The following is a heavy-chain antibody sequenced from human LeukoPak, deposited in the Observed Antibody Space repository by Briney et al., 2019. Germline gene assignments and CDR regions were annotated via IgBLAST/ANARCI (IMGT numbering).Heavy chain of an antibody. CDR3: AKQGPTYYYDSSGYYNPLFDY. CDR2: ISYDGCNK. J-gene: IGHJ4*02. D-gene: IGHD3-22*01. CDR1: GFTFSSYG. Sequence: RGSLRLSCAASGFTFSSYGMHWVRQAPGKGLEWVAVISYDGCNKYYADSVKGRFTISRDNSKNTLYLQMNSLRAKDTAVYYCAKQGPTYYYDSSGYYNPLFDYWGQGTLVTVSS. V-gene: IGHV3-30*18.